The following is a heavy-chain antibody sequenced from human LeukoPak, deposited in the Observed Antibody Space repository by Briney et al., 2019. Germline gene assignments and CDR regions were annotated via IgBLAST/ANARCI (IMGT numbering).Heavy chain of an antibody. J-gene: IGHJ4*02. V-gene: IGHV3-23*01. Sequence: GGSLRLSCAASGFNFNYYDMSWVRQAPGKGLEWVSGISDNEGTTYYTDSVKGRFTIFRDNTKNTVYLQMNNLRADDTAVYFCARHDSFIPFWGQGTLVTVSS. CDR2: ISDNEGTT. CDR1: GFNFNYYD. CDR3: ARHDSFIPF. D-gene: IGHD3-16*02.